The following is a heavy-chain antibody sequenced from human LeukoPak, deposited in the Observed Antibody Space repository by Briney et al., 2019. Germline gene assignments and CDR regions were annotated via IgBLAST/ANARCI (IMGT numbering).Heavy chain of an antibody. CDR1: EFIFSNYD. J-gene: IGHJ4*02. CDR3: AKGVVVAPDVTPFDY. V-gene: IGHV3-23*01. D-gene: IGHD2-2*01. CDR2: ISGRGASK. Sequence: PGGSLRLSCAASEFIFSNYDMNWVRQAPGKGLEWVSGISGRGASKYYADSVKGRFTISRDNSKNTLYLQMNSLRAEDTAVYYCAKGVVVAPDVTPFDYWGQGTLVTVSS.